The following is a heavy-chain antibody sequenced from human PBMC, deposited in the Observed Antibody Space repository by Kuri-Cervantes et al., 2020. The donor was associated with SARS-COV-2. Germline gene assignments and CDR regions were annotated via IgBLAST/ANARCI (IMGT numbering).Heavy chain of an antibody. CDR1: GFSLSGFW. D-gene: IGHD2-2*01. V-gene: IGHV3-30*03. CDR3: ARGALICGSSSCHGDFDL. CDR2: ISYDGTNK. J-gene: IGHJ2*01. Sequence: GGSLRLSCAASGFSLSGFWMHWVRQAPGKGLEWVAVISYDGTNKYYGDSVRGRFTISRDNSKNTLHLQMNSLRSEDTAVHYCARGALICGSSSCHGDFDLWGRGTLVTVSS.